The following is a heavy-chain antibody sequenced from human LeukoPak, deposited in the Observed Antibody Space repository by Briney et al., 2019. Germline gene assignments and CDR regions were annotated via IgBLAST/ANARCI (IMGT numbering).Heavy chain of an antibody. CDR3: AGIAAATFDY. J-gene: IGHJ4*02. CDR2: IYHSGST. V-gene: IGHV4-30-2*01. D-gene: IGHD6-13*01. CDR1: GGSISSGGYY. Sequence: SETLSLTCTVSGGSISSGGYYWSWIRQPPGKGLEWIGYIYHSGSTYYNPSLKSRVTISVDTSKNQFSLKLSSVTAADTAVYYCAGIAAATFDYWGQGTLVTVSS.